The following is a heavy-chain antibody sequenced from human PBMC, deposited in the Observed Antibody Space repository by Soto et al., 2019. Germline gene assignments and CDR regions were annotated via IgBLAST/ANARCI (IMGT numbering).Heavy chain of an antibody. CDR3: ARDVGYCSSTSCSNSDY. CDR1: VDRYTSYG. CDR2: ISAYNGNT. J-gene: IGHJ4*02. D-gene: IGHD2-2*01. V-gene: IGHV1-18*01. Sequence: SVTVSCKASVDRYTSYGISWVRQAHKQGLEWMGWISAYNGNTNYAQKLQGRVTMTTDTSTSTAYMELRSLRSDDTAVYYCARDVGYCSSTSCSNSDYWGQGTLVTVSS.